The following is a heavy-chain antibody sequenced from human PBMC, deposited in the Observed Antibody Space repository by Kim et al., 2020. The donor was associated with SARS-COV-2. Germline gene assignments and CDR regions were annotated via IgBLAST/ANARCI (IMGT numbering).Heavy chain of an antibody. V-gene: IGHV4-34*01. CDR3: ARRGKPSSSWYGDY. J-gene: IGHJ4*02. Sequence: NPSLKSRVTISVDTSKNQFSLKLSSVTAADTAVYYCARRGKPSSSWYGDYWGQGTLVTVSS. D-gene: IGHD6-13*01.